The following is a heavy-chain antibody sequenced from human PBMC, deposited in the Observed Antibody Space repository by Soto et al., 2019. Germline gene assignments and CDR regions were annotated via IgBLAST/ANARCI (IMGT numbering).Heavy chain of an antibody. V-gene: IGHV1-2*04. CDR2: INPNSGGT. CDR3: ARDLVRFAAPYYDILTGYYRPDYYYYGMDV. Sequence: ASVKVSCKASGYTFTGYYMHWVRQAPGQGLEWMGWINPNSGGTNYAQKFQGWVTMTRDTSISTDYMELSRLRSDDPAVYYCARDLVRFAAPYYDILTGYYRPDYYYYGMDVWGQGTTVTVSS. J-gene: IGHJ6*02. CDR1: GYTFTGYY. D-gene: IGHD3-9*01.